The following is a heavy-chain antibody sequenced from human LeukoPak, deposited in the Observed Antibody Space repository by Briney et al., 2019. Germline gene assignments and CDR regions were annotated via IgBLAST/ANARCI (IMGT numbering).Heavy chain of an antibody. CDR2: IIPIFGTA. V-gene: IGHV1-69*13. CDR1: GGTFSSYA. J-gene: IGHJ4*02. D-gene: IGHD6-6*01. CDR3: ASPRGAARYFDY. Sequence: GASVKVSCKASGGTFSSYAISWVRQAPGQGLEWMGGIIPIFGTANYAQKFQGRVTITADESTSTAYMELSSLRSEDTAVYYCASPRGAARYFDYWGQGTLVTVSS.